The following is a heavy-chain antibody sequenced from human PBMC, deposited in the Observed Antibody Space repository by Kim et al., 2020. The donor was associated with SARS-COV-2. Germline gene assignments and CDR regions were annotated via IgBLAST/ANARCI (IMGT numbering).Heavy chain of an antibody. CDR1: GFTFSTYW. CDR3: ARDFAGGHYRDY. D-gene: IGHD2-15*01. V-gene: IGHV3-7*01. CDR2: IKKDGSEK. Sequence: GGSLRLSCAASGFTFSTYWMSWVRQAPGKGLEWVAEIKKDGSEKYYVDSVKGRFTISRDNVENSLYLQMNSLRVEDTAVYYCARDFAGGHYRDYLGQGTL. J-gene: IGHJ4*02.